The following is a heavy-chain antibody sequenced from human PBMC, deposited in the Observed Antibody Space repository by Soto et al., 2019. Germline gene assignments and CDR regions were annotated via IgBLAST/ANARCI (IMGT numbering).Heavy chain of an antibody. CDR2: IYYSGNT. CDR3: ARSHCTNGVCLRSNDAFDI. V-gene: IGHV4-31*03. CDR1: GCSISNGGDY. D-gene: IGHD2-8*01. J-gene: IGHJ3*02. Sequence: SESLSLTCNVSGCSISNGGDYWIWIRQHPGKGLEWIGYIYYSGNTYYNPSLKSRVTISVDTSTNQFSLRLSSVTAADTAVYYCARSHCTNGVCLRSNDAFDIWGQGTMVS.